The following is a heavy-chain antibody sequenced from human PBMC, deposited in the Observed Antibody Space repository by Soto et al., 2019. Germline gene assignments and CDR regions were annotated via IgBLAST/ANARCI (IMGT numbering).Heavy chain of an antibody. CDR3: GRAPGPMYYAMDA. CDR2: IGRGGDPI. CDR1: GFIFSEYQ. V-gene: IGHV3-48*03. D-gene: IGHD2-8*01. J-gene: IGHJ6*02. Sequence: GGSLRLSCVVSGFIFSEYQFNWVRQAPGKGLEWVSYIGRGGDPIYDAHSVKGRFTISRDDDKNTLYLEMNSLRVEDTAIYYCGRAPGPMYYAMDAWGQGTTVTVSS.